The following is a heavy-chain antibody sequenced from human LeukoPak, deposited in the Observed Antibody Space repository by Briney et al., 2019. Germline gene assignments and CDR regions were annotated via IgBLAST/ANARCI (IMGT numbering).Heavy chain of an antibody. CDR3: AKRPLQRYSSSWYYFDY. V-gene: IGHV3-23*01. D-gene: IGHD6-13*01. J-gene: IGHJ4*02. CDR1: GFTFSSYG. CDR2: ISGSGGST. Sequence: GGSLRLSCAAPGFTFSSYGMSWVRQAPGKGLEWVSAISGSGGSTYYADSVKGRFTISRDNSKNTLYLQMNSLRAEDTAVYYCAKRPLQRYSSSWYYFDYWGQGTLVTVSS.